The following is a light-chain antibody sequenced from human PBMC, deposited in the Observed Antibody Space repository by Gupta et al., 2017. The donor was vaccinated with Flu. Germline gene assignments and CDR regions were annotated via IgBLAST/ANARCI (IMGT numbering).Light chain of an antibody. CDR1: QSVSGY. CDR2: RAS. CDR3: QQYNNYPYT. V-gene: IGKV1-5*03. J-gene: IGKJ2*01. Sequence: GDRVTITCRASQSVSGYLAWFQQRPGKAPKLLIYRASSLETGVPSRFSGGGSETEFTLTISSLQPEDLATYYCQQYNNYPYTSGQGTKLEI.